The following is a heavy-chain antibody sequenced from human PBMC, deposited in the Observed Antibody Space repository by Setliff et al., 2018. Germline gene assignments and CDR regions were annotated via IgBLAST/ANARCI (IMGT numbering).Heavy chain of an antibody. J-gene: IGHJ1*01. D-gene: IGHD5-12*01. Sequence: GASVKVSCKASGGTFSSYAISWVRQAPGQGLEWMGRIIPIFGTANYAQKFQGRVTITADKSTSTAYMELSSLRSEDTAVYYCARDPWKWLTTFTSAEYFQHWGQGTLVTVSS. CDR2: IIPIFGTA. CDR3: ARDPWKWLTTFTSAEYFQH. CDR1: GGTFSSYA. V-gene: IGHV1-69*06.